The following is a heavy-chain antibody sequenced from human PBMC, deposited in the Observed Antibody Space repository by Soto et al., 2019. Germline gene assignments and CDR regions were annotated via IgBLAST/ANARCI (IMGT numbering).Heavy chain of an antibody. CDR3: ARGGSLNSYFDL. J-gene: IGHJ2*01. CDR2: INSDGSST. Sequence: EVQLVESGGGLVQPGGSLRLSCAASGFTFSSYWMHWVRQAPGTGLVCVSRINSDGSSTSYADSVKGQFTISRDNANNTLYLQMNSLRAEDTAVYYCARGGSLNSYFDLWGRGTLVTVSS. CDR1: GFTFSSYW. D-gene: IGHD1-26*01. V-gene: IGHV3-74*01.